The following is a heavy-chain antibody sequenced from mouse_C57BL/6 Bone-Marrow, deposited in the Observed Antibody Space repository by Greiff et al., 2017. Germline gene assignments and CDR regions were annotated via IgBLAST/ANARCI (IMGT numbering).Heavy chain of an antibody. V-gene: IGHV5-6*02. CDR2: ISSGGSYT. Sequence: EVMLVESGGDLVKPGGSLTLSCAASGFTFSSYGMSWVRQTPDKRLEWVATISSGGSYTYSPDSVRGRFPISRDNAKNTLYLQMSRLKSEDTAMYYCARHGDGYPFAYWGQGTLVTVSA. D-gene: IGHD2-3*01. CDR1: GFTFSSYG. CDR3: ARHGDGYPFAY. J-gene: IGHJ3*01.